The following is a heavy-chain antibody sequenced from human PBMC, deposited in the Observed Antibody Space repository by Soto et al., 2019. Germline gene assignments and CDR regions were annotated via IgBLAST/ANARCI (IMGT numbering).Heavy chain of an antibody. CDR1: GGSVSDYY. V-gene: IGHV4-34*01. CDR3: ERRRISGRRGGACDI. D-gene: IGHD6-6*01. CDR2: INYSGST. Sequence: SETLSLTCAVYGGSVSDYYWSWIRQPPGKGLEWIGEINYSGSTNYEPSLKSRVTVSVDTSKNQFSLGLSSVTAADTALYYCERRRISGRRGGACDIWGQG. J-gene: IGHJ3*02.